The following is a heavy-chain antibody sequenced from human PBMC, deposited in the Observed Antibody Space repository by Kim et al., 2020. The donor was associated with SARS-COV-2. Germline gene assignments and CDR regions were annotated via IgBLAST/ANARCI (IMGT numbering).Heavy chain of an antibody. CDR1: GFTFSNYW. CDR3: ARDGQLWSFLDY. D-gene: IGHD5-18*01. V-gene: IGHV3-7*03. J-gene: IGHJ4*02. CDR2: IRQDGSEK. Sequence: GGSLRLSCAASGFTFSNYWMSWVRQAPGKGLEWVANIRQDGSEKYYVDSVKGRFTISRDNTKNSLYLQMNSLRAEDTAVYYCARDGQLWSFLDYWGQGAPVTVSS.